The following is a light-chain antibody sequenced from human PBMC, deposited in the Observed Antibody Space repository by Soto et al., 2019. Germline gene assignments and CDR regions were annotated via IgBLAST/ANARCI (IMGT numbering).Light chain of an antibody. CDR2: SAS. V-gene: IGKV3-15*01. CDR1: QSISSL. J-gene: IGKJ5*01. CDR3: QKYYDWPIN. Sequence: EIVLRQSPATLSLSPGETATLSCRTSQSISSLLALYQQKPGQAARLLIYSASTRATGIPARFSGSGSGADFTLTISSLQSEDFAVYYCQKYYDWPINFGQGTRLEIK.